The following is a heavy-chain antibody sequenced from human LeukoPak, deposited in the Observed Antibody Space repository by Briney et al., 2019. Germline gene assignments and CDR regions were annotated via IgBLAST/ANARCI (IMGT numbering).Heavy chain of an antibody. D-gene: IGHD6-6*01. CDR2: ISSSSSYI. CDR3: ARDEAEYSSAC. Sequence: GGSLRLSCAASGFTFSSYSMNWVRQAPGKGLEWVSSISSSSSYIYYADSVKGRFTISRDNAKNSLYLQMNSLRVEDTAVYYCARDEAEYSSACWGQGTLVTVSS. J-gene: IGHJ4*02. V-gene: IGHV3-21*01. CDR1: GFTFSSYS.